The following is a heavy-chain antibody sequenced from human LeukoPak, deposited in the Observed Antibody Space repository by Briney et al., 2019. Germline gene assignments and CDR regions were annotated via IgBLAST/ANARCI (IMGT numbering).Heavy chain of an antibody. J-gene: IGHJ4*02. Sequence: GGSLRLSCAASGFTFTSYAMSWVRQAPGKGLEWVSAISGNGDSAYYADSVKGRFTISRDNSKNTLYLQMNSLRAEDTAVYYCATYYYDGFDYWGQGTLVTVSS. D-gene: IGHD3-22*01. CDR2: ISGNGDSA. CDR1: GFTFTSYA. V-gene: IGHV3-23*01. CDR3: ATYYYDGFDY.